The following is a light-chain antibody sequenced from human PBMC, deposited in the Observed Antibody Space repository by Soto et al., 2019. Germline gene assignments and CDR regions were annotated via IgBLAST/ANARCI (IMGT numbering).Light chain of an antibody. CDR2: QDS. CDR1: KLGDKY. J-gene: IGLJ2*01. V-gene: IGLV3-1*01. Sequence: SYELTQPPSVSVSPGQTASITCSGDKLGDKYACWYQQKPAQSPVLVIYQDSKRPSGIPERFSGSNSGNTATLTISGTQAXDEAXYYCQAWDSSTASVFGGGTKLTVL. CDR3: QAWDSSTASV.